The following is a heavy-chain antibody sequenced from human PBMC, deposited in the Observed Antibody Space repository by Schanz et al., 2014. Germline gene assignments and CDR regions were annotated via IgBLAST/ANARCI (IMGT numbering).Heavy chain of an antibody. D-gene: IGHD6-13*01. V-gene: IGHV3-66*03. CDR1: GFTVSNSY. CDR3: AKDFVPLVQQLIRSGGAHLDH. J-gene: IGHJ4*02. CDR2: IYSSGST. Sequence: DVQLVDSGGGLVQPGGSLRLSCAASGFTVSNSYIHWVRQAPGKGLEWVSTIYSSGSTYYADSVRGRFTISRDNSKNTLYLQMNSLRVEDTAVYYCAKDFVPLVQQLIRSGGAHLDHWGQGTLVTVSS.